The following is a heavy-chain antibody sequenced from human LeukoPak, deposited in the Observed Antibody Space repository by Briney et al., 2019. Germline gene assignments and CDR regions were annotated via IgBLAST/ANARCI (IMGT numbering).Heavy chain of an antibody. V-gene: IGHV4-39*01. CDR3: ARHGPRYYYDTSGYYYFDY. J-gene: IGHJ4*02. Sequence: SETLSLTCTVSGGSISSTIYYWGWIRQPPGKGLEWIGSIYYSGSTYYNPSLKSRVTISVDTSKNQFSLKLSSVTAADTAVYYCARHGPRYYYDTSGYYYFDYWGQGNLVTVSS. CDR1: GGSISSTIYY. D-gene: IGHD3-22*01. CDR2: IYYSGST.